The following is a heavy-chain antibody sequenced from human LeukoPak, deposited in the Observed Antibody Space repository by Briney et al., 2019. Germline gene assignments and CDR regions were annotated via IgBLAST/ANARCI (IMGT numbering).Heavy chain of an antibody. J-gene: IGHJ4*01. V-gene: IGHV3-21*01. CDR1: GFTSSSYS. CDR2: ISSSSSYI. Sequence: GGSLRLSCAASGFTSSSYSMNWVRQAPGKGLEWVSSISSSSSYIYYADSVKGRFTISRDNAKNSLYLQMNSLRAEDTAVYYCARVDILTGPFDYWGQGTLVTVSS. CDR3: ARVDILTGPFDY. D-gene: IGHD3-9*01.